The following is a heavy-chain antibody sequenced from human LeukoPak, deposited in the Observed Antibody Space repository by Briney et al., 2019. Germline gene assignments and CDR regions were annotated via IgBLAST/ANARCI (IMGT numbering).Heavy chain of an antibody. D-gene: IGHD2-15*01. CDR3: ARFSGRN. CDR2: IKQDGSAK. CDR1: GFTFSNAW. J-gene: IGHJ4*02. V-gene: IGHV3-7*01. Sequence: GGSLRLSCAASGFTFSNAWMSWVRQAPGKGLEWVANIKQDGSAKYYVDSVKGRFTISRDNAKNSLYLQMGSLRAKDTAVYYCARFSGRNWGQGTLVTVSS.